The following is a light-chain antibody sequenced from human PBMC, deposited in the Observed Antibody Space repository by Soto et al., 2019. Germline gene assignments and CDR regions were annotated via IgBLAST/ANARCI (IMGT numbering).Light chain of an antibody. J-gene: IGKJ2*01. CDR1: QSVSSN. Sequence: EIVMTQSPATLSVSPGERATLSCRASQSVSSNLAWYQQKPGQAPRLLIYGASTRATGIPARFSGSRSGTDVTLTICGLQSEDFAVYYCQQYNNWPYTFGQGTKLEIK. CDR3: QQYNNWPYT. CDR2: GAS. V-gene: IGKV3-15*01.